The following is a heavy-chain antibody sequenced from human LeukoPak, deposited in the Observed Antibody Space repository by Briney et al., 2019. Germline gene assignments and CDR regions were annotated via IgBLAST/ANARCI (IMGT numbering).Heavy chain of an antibody. J-gene: IGHJ3*02. CDR1: GFTFSSYA. V-gene: IGHV3-23*01. D-gene: IGHD3-22*01. CDR2: ISGSGGST. Sequence: PGGSLRLSCAASGFTFSSYAMSWVRQAPGKGLGWVSAISGSGGSTYYADSVKGRFTISRDNSKNTLYLQMNSLRAEDTAVYYCAKGRNYYDSSGYPLDAFDIWGQGTMVTVSS. CDR3: AKGRNYYDSSGYPLDAFDI.